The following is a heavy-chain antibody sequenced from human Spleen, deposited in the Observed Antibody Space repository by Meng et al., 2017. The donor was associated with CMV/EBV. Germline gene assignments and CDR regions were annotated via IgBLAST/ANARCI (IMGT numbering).Heavy chain of an antibody. CDR1: GFTFSDYY. CDR3: AKRRVGLDAFDI. V-gene: IGHV3-11*01. CDR2: ISSRSSTR. D-gene: IGHD1-26*01. Sequence: GGSLRLSCAASGFTFSDYYMSWIRQAPGKGLEWVSYISSRSSTRYYADSVKGRFTISRDNAKKSLYMQMNSLRAEDTAVYYCAKRRVGLDAFDIWGQGTMVTVSS. J-gene: IGHJ3*02.